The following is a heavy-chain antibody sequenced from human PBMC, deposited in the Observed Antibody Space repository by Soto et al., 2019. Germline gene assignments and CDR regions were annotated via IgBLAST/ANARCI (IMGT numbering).Heavy chain of an antibody. V-gene: IGHV3-73*01. J-gene: IGHJ4*02. CDR3: CLGRGDY. Sequence: EVQLVESGGGLVQPGGSLKLSCAASGFTFSASTMHWVRQASGKGLEWVGRIKSKSNSYATAYAASVKGRFTISRDDSKSTAYLQMNSLKSEDTAVYYCCLGRGDYWGQGNLVTVSS. CDR2: IKSKSNSYAT. CDR1: GFTFSAST. D-gene: IGHD3-10*01.